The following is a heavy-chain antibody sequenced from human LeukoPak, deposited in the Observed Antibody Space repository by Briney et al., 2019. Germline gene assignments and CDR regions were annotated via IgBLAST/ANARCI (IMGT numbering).Heavy chain of an antibody. CDR3: AKDAVSREPYYYYYYMDV. CDR2: ISWNSGSI. V-gene: IGHV3-9*01. Sequence: GRSLRLSCAASGFTFDDYAMHWVRQAPGKGLEWVSGISWNSGSIGYADSVKGRFTISRDNAKNSLYLQMNSLRAEDTALYYCAKDAVSREPYYYYYYMDVWGKGTTVTVSS. J-gene: IGHJ6*03. CDR1: GFTFDDYA.